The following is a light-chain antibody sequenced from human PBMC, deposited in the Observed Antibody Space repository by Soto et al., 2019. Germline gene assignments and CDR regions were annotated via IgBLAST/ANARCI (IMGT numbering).Light chain of an antibody. J-gene: IGKJ1*01. V-gene: IGKV3-11*01. Sequence: EIVLTQSQATLSLSPGERATLSCRASQSVSSYLAWYQQKPGQAPRLLIYDASNRATGIPARFSGSGSGTDFTLTISSLEPEDFAVYYCQQRSNWPAITFGQGTKVDIK. CDR2: DAS. CDR3: QQRSNWPAIT. CDR1: QSVSSY.